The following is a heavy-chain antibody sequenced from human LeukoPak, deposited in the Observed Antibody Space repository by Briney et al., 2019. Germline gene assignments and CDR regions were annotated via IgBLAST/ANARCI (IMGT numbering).Heavy chain of an antibody. D-gene: IGHD5-12*01. V-gene: IGHV1-69*13. J-gene: IGHJ6*02. Sequence: GASVKVSCKASGGTFSSYAISWVRQAPGQGLEWMGGIIPIFGTANYAQKFQGRVTITADESTSTAYMELSSLRSEDTAVYYCARHHSGYDQYYYGMDVWGQGTTVTVSS. CDR2: IIPIFGTA. CDR3: ARHHSGYDQYYYGMDV. CDR1: GGTFSSYA.